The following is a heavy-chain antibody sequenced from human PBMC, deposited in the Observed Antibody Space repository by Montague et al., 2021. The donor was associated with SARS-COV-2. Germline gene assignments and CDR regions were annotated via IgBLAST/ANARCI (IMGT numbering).Heavy chain of an antibody. CDR3: SRDATVPTFYHYGMDV. Sequence: SETLSLTCTVSGGSISTSYYWCWILQPPGKGLQWIVSIYYSGSTYYNPSLNSRVTISVDTSKNQFSLQMRSVTAADTAADYYSRDATVPTFYHYGMDVWGQGTTGTVSS. CDR1: GGSISTSYY. J-gene: IGHJ6*02. CDR2: IYYSGST. D-gene: IGHD4-17*01. V-gene: IGHV4-39*07.